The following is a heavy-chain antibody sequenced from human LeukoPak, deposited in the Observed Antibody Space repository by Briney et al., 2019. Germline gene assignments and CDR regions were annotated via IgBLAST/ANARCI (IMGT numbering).Heavy chain of an antibody. Sequence: GGSLRLSCAASGFTFSSYWMHWVRQAPGKGLVCVSRISSDGSSTSYADSVKGRFTIFRDNAKNTLYLQMNSLGAEDPAVYYCARALPPSVNTPWKWGQGTQVTVSS. V-gene: IGHV3-74*01. CDR3: ARALPPSVNTPWK. J-gene: IGHJ4*02. CDR2: ISSDGSST. CDR1: GFTFSSYW. D-gene: IGHD1-1*01.